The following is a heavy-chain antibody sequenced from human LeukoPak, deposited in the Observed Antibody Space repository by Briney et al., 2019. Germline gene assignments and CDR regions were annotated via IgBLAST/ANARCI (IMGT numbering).Heavy chain of an antibody. CDR1: GFTFSSYD. J-gene: IGHJ3*02. V-gene: IGHV3-13*04. CDR2: IGTAGDT. D-gene: IGHD3-10*01. CDR3: ARGRGWGTFDI. Sequence: GGSLRLSCAASGFTFSSYDMHWVRQATGKGLEWVSAIGTAGDTYYPGSVKGRFTASRENAKNSLYLQMNSLRVGDTAVYYCARGRGWGTFDIWGQGTMVTVSS.